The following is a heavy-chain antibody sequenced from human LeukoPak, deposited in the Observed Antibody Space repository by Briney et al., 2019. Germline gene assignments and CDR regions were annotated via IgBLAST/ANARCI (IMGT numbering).Heavy chain of an antibody. D-gene: IGHD6-13*01. Sequence: SETLSLTCTVSGDSISSYYWSWIRQPPGKGLEWIGYISYTGSTSYSPSLTSRVTISVDTSKNQISLKLRSMTAADTAVYYCARGFGSSWYYFDYWGQGTLVTVSS. V-gene: IGHV4-59*08. J-gene: IGHJ4*02. CDR1: GDSISSYY. CDR2: ISYTGST. CDR3: ARGFGSSWYYFDY.